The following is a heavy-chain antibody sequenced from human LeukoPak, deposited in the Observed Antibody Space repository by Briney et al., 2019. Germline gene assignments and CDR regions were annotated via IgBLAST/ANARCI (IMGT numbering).Heavy chain of an antibody. CDR3: ARARPGYYGMDV. V-gene: IGHV1-69*13. J-gene: IGHJ6*04. CDR2: ILPIFGTA. Sequence: SVKVSFKGTGCTFSSYAISWVRQAPGQGLEGMGGILPIFGTANYAQKFQGRVTITADESTSTAYMELSSLRSEDTAVYYCARARPGYYGMDVWGKGTTVTVSS. CDR1: GCTFSSYA.